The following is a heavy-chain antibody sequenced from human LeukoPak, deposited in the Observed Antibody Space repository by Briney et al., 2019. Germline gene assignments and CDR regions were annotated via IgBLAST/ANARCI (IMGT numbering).Heavy chain of an antibody. Sequence: SETLSLTCTVSGGSISGGDYNWNWIRRSPGKGLEWIGYIYDGGATFYNPSLKSRPTISADTSKNQFSLRLGSVTVADTAVYFCARGRGDYPRYSHFYGLDVWGQGTTVIVSS. CDR1: GGSISGGDYN. D-gene: IGHD2-15*01. CDR2: IYDGGAT. CDR3: ARGRGDYPRYSHFYGLDV. V-gene: IGHV4-30-4*01. J-gene: IGHJ6*02.